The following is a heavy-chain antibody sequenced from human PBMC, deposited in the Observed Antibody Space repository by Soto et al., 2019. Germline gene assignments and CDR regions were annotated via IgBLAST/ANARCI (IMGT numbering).Heavy chain of an antibody. J-gene: IGHJ6*02. CDR2: ISGSGGST. CDR1: GFTFSSYA. D-gene: IGHD4-17*01. CDR3: AKSTVTIRQDYYYYYGMDV. Sequence: GGSLRLSCAASGFTFSSYAISWVRQAPGKGLEWVSAISGSGGSTYYADSVKGRFTISRDNSKNTLYLQMNSLRAEDTAVYYCAKSTVTIRQDYYYYYGMDVWGQGTTVTVSS. V-gene: IGHV3-23*01.